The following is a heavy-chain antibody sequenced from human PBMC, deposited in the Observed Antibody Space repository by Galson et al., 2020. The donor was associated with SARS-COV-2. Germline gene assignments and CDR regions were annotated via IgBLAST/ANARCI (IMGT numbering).Heavy chain of an antibody. Sequence: SVKVSCKTSGFTFTSSAVQWVRQARGQRLEWIGWIVVGSGKTNYAQKFQERVTITRDMSTSTAYMELSSLRYEDTAGYYCARDRCGTDDFWRGYFTDYGMDVWGQGTTVTVSS. CDR3: ARDRCGTDDFWRGYFTDYGMDV. J-gene: IGHJ6*02. CDR1: GFTFTSSA. V-gene: IGHV1-58*01. D-gene: IGHD3-3*01. CDR2: IVVGSGKT.